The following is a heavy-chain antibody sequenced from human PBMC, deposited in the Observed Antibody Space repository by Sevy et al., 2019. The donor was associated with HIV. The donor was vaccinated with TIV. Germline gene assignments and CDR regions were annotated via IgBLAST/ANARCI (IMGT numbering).Heavy chain of an antibody. CDR1: GFTFSSYG. V-gene: IGHV3-33*01. D-gene: IGHD6-13*01. CDR3: ARDGGRQQLVLTVPMDV. CDR2: IWYDGSNK. Sequence: GGSLRLSCAASGFTFSSYGMHWVRQAPGKGLEWVAVIWYDGSNKYYADSVKGRFTISRDNSKNTLHLQMNSLRAEDTAVYYCARDGGRQQLVLTVPMDVWGQGTTVTVSS. J-gene: IGHJ6*02.